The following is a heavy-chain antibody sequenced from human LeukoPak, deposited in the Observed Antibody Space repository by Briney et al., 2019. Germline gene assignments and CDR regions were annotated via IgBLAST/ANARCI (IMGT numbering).Heavy chain of an antibody. J-gene: IGHJ2*01. CDR3: ARALFRFDSSSRSLHWYFDL. D-gene: IGHD3-22*01. CDR2: IYRSEST. V-gene: IGHV4-59*01. CDR1: GDSISSYY. Sequence: SETLSLTCTVSGDSISSYYWSWIRQPPGKGLEWIGYIYRSESTNYNPSLKSRVTISVDTSKNEFSLKLTSVTAADTAVYYCARALFRFDSSSRSLHWYFDLWGRGTLATVSS.